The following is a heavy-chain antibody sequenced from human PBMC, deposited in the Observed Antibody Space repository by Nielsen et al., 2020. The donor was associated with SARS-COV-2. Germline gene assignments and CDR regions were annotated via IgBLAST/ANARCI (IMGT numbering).Heavy chain of an antibody. D-gene: IGHD6-19*01. CDR2: IYYSGST. CDR1: DFTFSDYS. V-gene: IGHV4-59*08. Sequence: GSLRLSCAASDFTFSDYSMNWVRQPPGKGLEWIGYIYYSGSTNYNPSLKSRVTISVDTSKNQFSLKLSSVTAADTAVYYCARHHSSGWYMRWFDPWGQGTLVTVSS. J-gene: IGHJ5*02. CDR3: ARHHSSGWYMRWFDP.